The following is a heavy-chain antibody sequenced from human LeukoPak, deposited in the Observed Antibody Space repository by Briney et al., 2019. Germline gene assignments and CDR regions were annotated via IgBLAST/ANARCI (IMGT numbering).Heavy chain of an antibody. CDR1: GGSISNNSYY. Sequence: SETLSLTCTVSGGSISNNSYYWGWIRQPPGKGLEWIGSIYYSGSTYYNPSLKSRVTISVDTSKNQFSLKLSSVTAADTAVYYCARGSQSYYYGSGTYFPSYHDYWGQGTLVTVSS. J-gene: IGHJ4*02. CDR2: IYYSGST. V-gene: IGHV4-39*07. D-gene: IGHD3-10*01. CDR3: ARGSQSYYYGSGTYFPSYHDY.